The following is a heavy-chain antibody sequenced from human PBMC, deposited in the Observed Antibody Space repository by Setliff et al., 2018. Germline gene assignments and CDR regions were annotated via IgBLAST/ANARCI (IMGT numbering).Heavy chain of an antibody. Sequence: WETLSLTCTVSDDSFTSSRYYWGWIRQAPGSGLEWIGSISYSGTPYYNASVESRVTISIDTSRNQFSLELRSVTVADTATYYCVRPGGTTVVARHFDYWGSGILVTVSS. CDR1: DDSFTSSRYY. D-gene: IGHD2-15*01. CDR3: VRPGGTTVVARHFDY. J-gene: IGHJ4*01. V-gene: IGHV4-39*01. CDR2: ISYSGTP.